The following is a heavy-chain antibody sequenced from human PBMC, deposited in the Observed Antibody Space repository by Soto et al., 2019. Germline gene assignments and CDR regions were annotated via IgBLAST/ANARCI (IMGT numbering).Heavy chain of an antibody. Sequence: EVQLVESGGGLVKPGGSLRLSCAASGFTFTSYSMTWVRQAPGKGLEWVSSISSTSSYIHFADSVKGRFTISRDNAKNSLFLHMDSLRAEDTAVYYCARAQSRGIGMVIMIDYWGQGTLVTVAS. V-gene: IGHV3-21*01. CDR1: GFTFTSYS. CDR3: ARAQSRGIGMVIMIDY. CDR2: ISSTSSYI. J-gene: IGHJ4*02. D-gene: IGHD3-3*01.